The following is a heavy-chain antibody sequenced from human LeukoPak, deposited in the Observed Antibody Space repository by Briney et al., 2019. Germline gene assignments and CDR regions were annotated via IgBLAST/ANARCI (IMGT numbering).Heavy chain of an antibody. Sequence: SETLSLTCAVYGGSFSGYYWSWIRQPPGKGLEWIGEINHSGSTNYNTSLKSRVTISVDTSKNQFSLKLSSVTAADTAVYYCARSYDFWSGYYSVYYMDVWGKGTTVTVSS. D-gene: IGHD3-3*01. V-gene: IGHV4-34*01. J-gene: IGHJ6*03. CDR1: GGSFSGYY. CDR2: INHSGST. CDR3: ARSYDFWSGYYSVYYMDV.